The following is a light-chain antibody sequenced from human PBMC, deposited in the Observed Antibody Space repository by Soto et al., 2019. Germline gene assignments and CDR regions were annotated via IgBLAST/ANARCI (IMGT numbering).Light chain of an antibody. CDR1: SSNIWACYD. J-gene: IGLJ3*02. V-gene: IGLV1-40*01. CDR2: GNS. Sequence: QSVLTQPPSVSGAPGQRITISCTGSSSNIWACYDVHWYQQLPGTAPKLLIYGNSNRPSGVPDRFAGSKSGTSASLAITGLQAEDEADYYCQSYDSSLSGWVFGGGTNLTVL. CDR3: QSYDSSLSGWV.